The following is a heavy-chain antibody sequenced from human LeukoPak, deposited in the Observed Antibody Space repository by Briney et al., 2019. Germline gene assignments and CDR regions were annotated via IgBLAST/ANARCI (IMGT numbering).Heavy chain of an antibody. CDR2: INPNSGGT. Sequence: ASVKVSCKASGGTFSSYAISWVRQAPGQGLEWMGWINPNSGGTNYAQKFQGRVTMTRDTSISTAYMELSRLRSDDTAVYYCARKSSSSWYRARPRAELDYWGQGTLVTVSS. CDR1: GGTFSSYA. CDR3: ARKSSSSWYRARPRAELDY. D-gene: IGHD6-13*01. V-gene: IGHV1-2*02. J-gene: IGHJ4*02.